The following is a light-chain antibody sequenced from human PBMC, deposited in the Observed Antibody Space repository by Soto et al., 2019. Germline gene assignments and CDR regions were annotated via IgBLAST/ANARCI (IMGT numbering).Light chain of an antibody. J-gene: IGKJ2*01. V-gene: IGKV3-20*01. Sequence: EIVLTQSPGTLSLSPGERATLSCRASHSVSSSYLAWYQQKPGQAPRILIYGASSRATGIPDRFSGSGSGTDFTLTISRLEPEDFAGYYCQQYGGSPPFTFGQGTKLEIK. CDR3: QQYGGSPPFT. CDR2: GAS. CDR1: HSVSSSY.